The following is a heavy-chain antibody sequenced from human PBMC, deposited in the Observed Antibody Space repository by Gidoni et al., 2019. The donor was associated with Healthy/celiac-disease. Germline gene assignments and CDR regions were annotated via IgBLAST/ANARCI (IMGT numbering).Heavy chain of an antibody. V-gene: IGHV3-30*18. D-gene: IGHD3-16*01. Sequence: QVQLVESGGGVVQPGRSLRLSCAASGFTFSRYGMHWVRQAPGKGLGWVAVISYDGSNKYYADSLKGRFTISRDNSKNTLYLQMNSLRAEDTAVYYCAKDKLGGGFDYWGQGTLVTVSS. J-gene: IGHJ4*02. CDR1: GFTFSRYG. CDR3: AKDKLGGGFDY. CDR2: ISYDGSNK.